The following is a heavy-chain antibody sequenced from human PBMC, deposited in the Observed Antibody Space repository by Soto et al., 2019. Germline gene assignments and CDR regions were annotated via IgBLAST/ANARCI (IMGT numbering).Heavy chain of an antibody. CDR2: INAGNGNT. V-gene: IGHV1-3*01. CDR3: ARAVAVAADFDY. CDR1: GYTFTDYA. D-gene: IGHD6-19*01. J-gene: IGHJ4*02. Sequence: ASVKVSCKASGYTFTDYAMRWVRQAPGQRLEWMGWINAGNGNTKYSQKFQGRVTITRDTSASTAYMELSSLRSEDTAVYYCARAVAVAADFDYWGQGTLVTVSS.